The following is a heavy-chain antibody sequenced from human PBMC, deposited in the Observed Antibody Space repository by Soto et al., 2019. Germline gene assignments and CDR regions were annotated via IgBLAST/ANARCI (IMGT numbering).Heavy chain of an antibody. V-gene: IGHV4-34*01. D-gene: IGHD6-19*01. Sequence: PSETLSLTCVVSGGSLTGYYWSWIRQPPGRGLEWIGEINPTGSPKYNPSLMSRVTISVDTSKNQFSMTLSSVTAADTAVFYCARSREQWLVDAFDIWGQGTMVTVS. CDR3: ARSREQWLVDAFDI. CDR2: INPTGSP. J-gene: IGHJ3*02. CDR1: GGSLTGYY.